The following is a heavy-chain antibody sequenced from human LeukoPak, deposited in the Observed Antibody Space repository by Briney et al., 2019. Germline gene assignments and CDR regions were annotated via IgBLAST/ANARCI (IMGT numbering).Heavy chain of an antibody. J-gene: IGHJ4*02. CDR2: IYYSGST. D-gene: IGHD1-1*01. V-gene: IGHV4-39*01. CDR3: ARCMKGSNAVDY. Sequence: KPSETLSLTCTVSGGSISSSSYYWGWIRQPPGKGLEWIGSIYYSGSTYYNPSLKSRVTISVDTSKNQISLKLSSVTAADTAVYYCARCMKGSNAVDYWGQGTLVTVSS. CDR1: GGSISSSSYY.